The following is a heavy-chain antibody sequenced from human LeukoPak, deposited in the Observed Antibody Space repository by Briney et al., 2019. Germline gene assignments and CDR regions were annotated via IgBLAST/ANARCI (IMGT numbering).Heavy chain of an antibody. V-gene: IGHV1-2*02. CDR2: INPNSGGT. CDR3: ARDFRGSSWQKRAEYFQH. Sequence: GASVKVSCKASGYTFTGYYMHWVRQAPGQGLEWMGWINPNSGGTNYAQKFQGRVTTTGDTSISTAYMELSRLRSDDTAVYYCARDFRGSSWQKRAEYFQHWGQGTLVTVSS. D-gene: IGHD6-13*01. CDR1: GYTFTGYY. J-gene: IGHJ1*01.